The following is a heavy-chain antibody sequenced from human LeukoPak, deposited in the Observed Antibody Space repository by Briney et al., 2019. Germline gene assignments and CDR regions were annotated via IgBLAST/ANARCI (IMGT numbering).Heavy chain of an antibody. V-gene: IGHV3-30*01. J-gene: IGHJ4*02. Sequence: PGRSLRLSCAASGLTFSSYAMHWVRQAPGKGLEWVAVISYDGSNKYYADSVKGRFTISRDNSKNTLYLQMNSLRAEDTAVYYCARAPTYRPDDYWGQGTLVTVSS. CDR1: GLTFSSYA. CDR3: ARAPTYRPDDY. CDR2: ISYDGSNK. D-gene: IGHD5-12*01.